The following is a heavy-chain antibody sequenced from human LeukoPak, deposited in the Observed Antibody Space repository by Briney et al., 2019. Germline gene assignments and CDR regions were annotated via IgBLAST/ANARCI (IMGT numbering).Heavy chain of an antibody. CDR1: GFTFSSYA. CDR3: AREGIPRSHFDY. Sequence: GGSLRLSCAASGFTFSSYAMSWVRQAPGKGLEWVSAISGSGGSTYYADSVKGRFTISRDNSKNTLYPQMNSLRAEDTAVYYCAREGIPRSHFDYWGQGTLVTVSS. D-gene: IGHD5-18*01. J-gene: IGHJ4*02. V-gene: IGHV3-23*01. CDR2: ISGSGGST.